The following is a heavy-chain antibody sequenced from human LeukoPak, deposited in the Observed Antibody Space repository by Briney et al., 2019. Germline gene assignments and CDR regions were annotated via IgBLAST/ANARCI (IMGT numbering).Heavy chain of an antibody. V-gene: IGHV3-30*04. CDR1: GFTFNSHA. D-gene: IGHD5/OR15-5a*01. Sequence: GRSLRLSCAASGFTFNSHAMHWVRQAPGKGLEWVAVISSDGSNKYYADSVKGRFTITRDNSKNTLYLQMNSLRAEDTAVYYCAKQYLRSLSYFDYWGQGTLVTVSS. CDR3: AKQYLRSLSYFDY. J-gene: IGHJ4*02. CDR2: ISSDGSNK.